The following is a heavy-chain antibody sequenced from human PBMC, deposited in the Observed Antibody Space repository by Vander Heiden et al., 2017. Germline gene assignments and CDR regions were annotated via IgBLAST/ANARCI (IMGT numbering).Heavy chain of an antibody. CDR2: IFSTGTT. D-gene: IGHD3-16*01. J-gene: IGHJ4*02. V-gene: IGHV4-39*01. CDR3: AILIREGYNEFDY. CDR1: GASISSTYY. Sequence: QLQLQESGPGLVKPPETLSLTCTVSGASISSTYYWGWIRQPPGKGLEWIGSIFSTGTTYYNPSLRRRLSISVDMSKNQFSLRLRSVTAADTALYYCAILIREGYNEFDYWGQGSLVTVSS.